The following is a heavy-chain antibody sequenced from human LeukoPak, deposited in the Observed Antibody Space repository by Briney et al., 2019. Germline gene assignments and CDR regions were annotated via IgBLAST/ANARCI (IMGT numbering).Heavy chain of an antibody. CDR1: GFTFSTSN. D-gene: IGHD6-19*01. CDR3: ARARPGIAVEYAFDI. V-gene: IGHV3-48*04. Sequence: GGSLRLSCADSGFTFSTSNMNWVRQAPGKGLEWISYITSSSATIYYADSVKGRFTISRDNAKNSLYLQMNSLRAEDTAVYYCARARPGIAVEYAFDIWGQGTMVTVSS. J-gene: IGHJ3*02. CDR2: ITSSSATI.